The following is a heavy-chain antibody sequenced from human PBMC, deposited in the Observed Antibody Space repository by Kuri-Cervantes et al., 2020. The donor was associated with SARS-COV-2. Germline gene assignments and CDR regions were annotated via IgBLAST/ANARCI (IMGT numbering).Heavy chain of an antibody. CDR2: IKQDGSEK. Sequence: LSLTCAASGFTFSSYWMSWVRQAPGKGLEWVANIKQDGSEKHYVDSVKGRFTISRDNAKNSLYLQMNSLRAEDTAVYYCARRNDFWSGAYFDYWGQGTLVTVSS. J-gene: IGHJ4*02. CDR3: ARRNDFWSGAYFDY. D-gene: IGHD3-3*01. CDR1: GFTFSSYW. V-gene: IGHV3-7*01.